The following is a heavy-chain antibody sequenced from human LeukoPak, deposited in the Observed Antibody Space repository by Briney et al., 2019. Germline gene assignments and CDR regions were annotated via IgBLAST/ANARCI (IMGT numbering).Heavy chain of an antibody. CDR1: GFSFSSYS. D-gene: IGHD2-8*01. CDR2: ISSGSSSV. CDR3: AKSQRLGHCVNGVCVYPYYFDF. V-gene: IGHV3-21*01. Sequence: GGSLRLSCTTSGFSFSSYSMNWVRQTPGKGLEWVSSISSGSSSVFYAESVRGRFTISRDSAKTSVFLQMDSLRADDSALYFCAKSQRLGHCVNGVCVYPYYFDFWGQGALVTVSS. J-gene: IGHJ4*02.